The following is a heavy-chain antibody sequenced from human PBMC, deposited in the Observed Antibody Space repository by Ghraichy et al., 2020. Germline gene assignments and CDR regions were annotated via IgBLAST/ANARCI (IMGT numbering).Heavy chain of an antibody. CDR3: AKEVSGRWLQFYLFY. V-gene: IGHV3-30*18. CDR1: GFTFSSYG. D-gene: IGHD5-24*01. J-gene: IGHJ4*02. Sequence: GGSLRLSCAASGFTFSSYGMHWVRQAPGKGLEWVAVISYDGSNKYYADSVKGRFTISRDNSKNTLYLQMNSLRAEDTAVYYCAKEVSGRWLQFYLFYWGQGTLVTVSS. CDR2: ISYDGSNK.